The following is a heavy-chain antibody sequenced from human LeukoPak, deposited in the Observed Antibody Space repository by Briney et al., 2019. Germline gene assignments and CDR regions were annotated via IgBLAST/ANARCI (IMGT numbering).Heavy chain of an antibody. D-gene: IGHD6-19*01. CDR2: ISGSGGST. J-gene: IGHJ3*02. CDR1: GFTFSSYA. CDR3: ARGTAIAVAGTAGDDAFDI. V-gene: IGHV3-23*01. Sequence: GGSLRLSCAASGFTFSSYAMSWVRQAPGKGLEWVSAISGSGGSTYYADSVKGRFTISRDNSKNTLYLQMNSLRAEDTAVYYCARGTAIAVAGTAGDDAFDIWGQGTMVTVSS.